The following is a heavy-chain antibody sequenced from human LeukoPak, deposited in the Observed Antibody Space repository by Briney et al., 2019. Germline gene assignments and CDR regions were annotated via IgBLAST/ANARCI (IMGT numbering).Heavy chain of an antibody. CDR3: ARDTGYCGSTACHFHS. CDR2: ISWDGGTT. Sequence: GGSLRLSCAASGFTFQDDTMHWVRQPPGKGLEWVSLISWDGGTTYYADSVKGRFTISRDNTKKTLYLQMNSLRVEDTAFYFCARDTGYCGSTACHFHSWGHGTLLTVSS. D-gene: IGHD2-2*01. J-gene: IGHJ4*01. CDR1: GFTFQDDT. V-gene: IGHV3-43*01.